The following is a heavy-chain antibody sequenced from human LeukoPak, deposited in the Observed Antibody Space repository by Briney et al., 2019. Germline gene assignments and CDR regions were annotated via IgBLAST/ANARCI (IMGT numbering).Heavy chain of an antibody. CDR3: ARDRRGGDYVPLDAFDI. J-gene: IGHJ3*02. Sequence: GGSLRLSCAASGFTFSSYAMHWVRQAPGKGLEYVSAISNNGGSTYYANSVKGRFTISRDNSKNTLYLQMGSLRAEGMAVYYCARDRRGGDYVPLDAFDIWGQGTMVTVSS. CDR1: GFTFSSYA. D-gene: IGHD4-17*01. CDR2: ISNNGGST. V-gene: IGHV3-64*01.